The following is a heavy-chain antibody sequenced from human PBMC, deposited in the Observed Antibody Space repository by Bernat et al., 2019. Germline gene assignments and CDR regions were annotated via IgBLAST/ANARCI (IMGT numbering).Heavy chain of an antibody. CDR1: GFTFSFYG. D-gene: IGHD4-17*01. V-gene: IGHV3-21*01. CDR2: ISSGSSHI. J-gene: IGHJ3*02. CDR3: GRDDYGDELDDGFDI. Sequence: EVQLVESGGGLVKPGGSLRLSCAASGFTFSFYGMTWVRQAPGKGLEWVSSISSGSSHIYYADSVKGRFTISRDNAKNSLYLQMNSLRAEDTAVYYCGRDDYGDELDDGFDIWGKGTQVTVSS.